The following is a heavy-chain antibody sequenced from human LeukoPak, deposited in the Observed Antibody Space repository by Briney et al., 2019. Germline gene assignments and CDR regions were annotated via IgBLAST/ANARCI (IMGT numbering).Heavy chain of an antibody. V-gene: IGHV3-48*04. CDR3: ARVVRDSFDY. CDR1: GFTFSSYS. J-gene: IGHJ4*02. CDR2: ISSSSTI. Sequence: GGSLRLSCAASGFTFSSYSMNWVRQAPGKGLEWVSYISSSSTIYYADSVKGRFTISRDNAKNSLYLQMNSLRAEDTAVYYCARVVRDSFDYWGQGTLVTVS. D-gene: IGHD3-10*01.